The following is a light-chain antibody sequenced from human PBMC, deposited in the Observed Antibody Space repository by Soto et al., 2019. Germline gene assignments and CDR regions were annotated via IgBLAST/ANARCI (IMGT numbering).Light chain of an antibody. Sequence: DIQMTQSPSSLSASVGARVTITCRASQSISNYLNWYQQKPGKAPKLLMFAASSLQSGVPSRFRGGSSGTDFTLTISSLQPDDFANYYCQNSYSTPRTFGQGKKVEIK. CDR3: QNSYSTPRT. CDR1: QSISNY. J-gene: IGKJ1*01. V-gene: IGKV1-39*01. CDR2: AAS.